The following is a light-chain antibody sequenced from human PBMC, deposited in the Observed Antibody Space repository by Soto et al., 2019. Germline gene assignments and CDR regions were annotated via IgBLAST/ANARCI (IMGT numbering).Light chain of an antibody. Sequence: DIVMTQSPDSLAVFLGERATINCKSSQSGLYSSNNKKYLAWYQQKPGQPPKLLIYWASTRESGVPDRFSGSGSGTDFPLTLSSLQAEDVAVYYCQQYYSTPLTFGGGTKVEIK. CDR1: QSGLYSSNNKKY. CDR3: QQYYSTPLT. V-gene: IGKV4-1*01. CDR2: WAS. J-gene: IGKJ4*01.